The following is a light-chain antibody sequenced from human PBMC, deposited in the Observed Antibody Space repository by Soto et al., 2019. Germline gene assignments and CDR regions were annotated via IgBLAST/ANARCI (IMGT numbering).Light chain of an antibody. CDR2: AAY. CDR3: LQDYTYPLT. Sequence: IQMTQSPPSLSASVGDRVTITCRASQAIRNDLGWYQQKPGKAPRLLIYAAYTLQTGVPSRFSGSESGTDFALTISSLQPEDSATYYCLQDYTYPLTFGGGTKVEIK. V-gene: IGKV1-6*02. CDR1: QAIRND. J-gene: IGKJ4*01.